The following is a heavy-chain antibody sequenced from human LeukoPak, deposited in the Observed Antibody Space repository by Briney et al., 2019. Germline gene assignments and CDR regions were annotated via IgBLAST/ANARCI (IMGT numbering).Heavy chain of an antibody. CDR3: ARDMSYYDSTSDY. J-gene: IGHJ4*02. V-gene: IGHV3-66*01. D-gene: IGHD3-22*01. Sequence: PGRSLRLSCAASGFTVSSNYMSWVRQAPGKGLDWVSVIYSGGSTYYADSVKGRFTISRDNSKNTLYLQMNSLRAEDTAVYYCARDMSYYDSTSDYWGQGTLVTVSS. CDR2: IYSGGST. CDR1: GFTVSSNY.